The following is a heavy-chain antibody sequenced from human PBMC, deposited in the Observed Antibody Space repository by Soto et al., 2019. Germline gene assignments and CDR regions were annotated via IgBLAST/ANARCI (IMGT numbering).Heavy chain of an antibody. V-gene: IGHV1-8*01. D-gene: IGHD2-15*01. CDR3: ARGCTMSGGSCYSDGDY. CDR2: MNPNSGNT. J-gene: IGHJ4*02. Sequence: QVQLVQSGAEVKKPGASVKVSCKASGYTFTSYDINWVRQATGQGLEWMGWMNPNSGNTGYAQKVQGRVTMTRNTSISKDYMELSSLRSEDTAVYYCARGCTMSGGSCYSDGDYWGQGTLVTVSS. CDR1: GYTFTSYD.